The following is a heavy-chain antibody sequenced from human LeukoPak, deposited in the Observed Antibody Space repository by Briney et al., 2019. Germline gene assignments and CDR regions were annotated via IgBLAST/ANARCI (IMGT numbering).Heavy chain of an antibody. Sequence: ASETLSLTCAVSGYSISSGYYWGWIRQPPEKGLEWIGSIYHSGSTYYNPSLKSRVTISVDTSKNQFSLKLSSVTAADTAVYYCARHPTKYGGNDYWGQGTLVTVSS. CDR1: GYSISSGYY. D-gene: IGHD4-23*01. V-gene: IGHV4-38-2*01. J-gene: IGHJ4*02. CDR2: IYHSGST. CDR3: ARHPTKYGGNDY.